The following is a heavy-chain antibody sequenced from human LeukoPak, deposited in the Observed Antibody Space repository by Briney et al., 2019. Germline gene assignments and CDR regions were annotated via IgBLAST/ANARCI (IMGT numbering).Heavy chain of an antibody. D-gene: IGHD3-22*01. V-gene: IGHV1-2*02. J-gene: IGHJ4*02. CDR1: GYTFTGYY. Sequence: ASVKVTCKASGYTFTGYYMHWVRQAPGQGLEWMGWINPNSGGTNYAQKFQGRVTMTRDTSISTAYMELSRLRSDDTAVYYCAKGEYYDSQYYFDYWGQGTLVTVSS. CDR3: AKGEYYDSQYYFDY. CDR2: INPNSGGT.